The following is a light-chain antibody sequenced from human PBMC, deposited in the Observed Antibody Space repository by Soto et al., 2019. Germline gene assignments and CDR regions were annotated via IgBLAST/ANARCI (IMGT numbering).Light chain of an antibody. V-gene: IGKV1-27*01. CDR1: QVISNY. Sequence: DIQMTQSPSSLSASVGDRVTIACRASQVISNYLAWYQQKPGEVPKLLIYAASTLQSGVPSRFSGSGSGTDFTLTISSLQPEDAATYYWQKYNSAPWTFGQGTKVEI. J-gene: IGKJ1*01. CDR2: AAS. CDR3: QKYNSAPWT.